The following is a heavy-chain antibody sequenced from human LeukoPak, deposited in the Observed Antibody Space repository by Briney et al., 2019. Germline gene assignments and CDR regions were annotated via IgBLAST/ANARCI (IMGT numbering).Heavy chain of an antibody. D-gene: IGHD3-10*01. J-gene: IGHJ5*02. Sequence: PGGSLRLSCAASGFTFSSYGMHWVRQAPGKGLEWVAVISYDGSNKYYADSVKGRFTISRDNSKNTLYLQMNSLRAEDTAVYYCARDVNYYGSGANWFDPWGQGTLVTVSS. CDR2: ISYDGSNK. V-gene: IGHV3-30*03. CDR1: GFTFSSYG. CDR3: ARDVNYYGSGANWFDP.